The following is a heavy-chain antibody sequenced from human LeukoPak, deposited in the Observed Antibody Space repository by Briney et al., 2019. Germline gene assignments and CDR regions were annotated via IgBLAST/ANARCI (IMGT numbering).Heavy chain of an antibody. D-gene: IGHD1/OR15-1a*01. CDR2: INHSGST. Sequence: SETLSLTCAVYGGSFSGYYWSWIRQPPGKGLEWIGEINHSGSTNYNPSLKSRVTISVDTSKNQFSLKLSSVTAADTAVYYCARPYGITAAFDYWGQGTLVTVSP. CDR3: ARPYGITAAFDY. J-gene: IGHJ4*02. V-gene: IGHV4-34*01. CDR1: GGSFSGYY.